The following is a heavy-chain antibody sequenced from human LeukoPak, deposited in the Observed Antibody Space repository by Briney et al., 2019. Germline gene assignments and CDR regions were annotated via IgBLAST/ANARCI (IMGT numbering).Heavy chain of an antibody. D-gene: IGHD7-27*01. V-gene: IGHV3-7*01. Sequence: GGSLRLSCAASGFRFSDSWMRWVRQAPGKGPEWVANIKPDGTEEYYVDSVECRFNVSRDNARNSLFLQINSLRVEDTALYYCATYTNWVAGDVWGQATTVSVSS. CDR1: GFRFSDSW. CDR3: ATYTNWVAGDV. J-gene: IGHJ6*01. CDR2: IKPDGTEE.